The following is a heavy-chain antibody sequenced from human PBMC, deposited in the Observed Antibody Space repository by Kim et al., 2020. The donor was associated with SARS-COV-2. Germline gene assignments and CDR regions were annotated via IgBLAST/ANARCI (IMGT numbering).Heavy chain of an antibody. V-gene: IGHV3-73*01. CDR1: GFTFSGSA. Sequence: GGSLRLSCAASGFTFSGSAIHWVRQASGKGLEWVGRIRSKANRYATEYVASVKGRFTISRDDSKNTAYLQMNSLKTEDMAVYYCTRNISGWGQGILVTVSS. CDR3: TRNISG. D-gene: IGHD7-27*01. CDR2: IRSKANRYAT. J-gene: IGHJ4*02.